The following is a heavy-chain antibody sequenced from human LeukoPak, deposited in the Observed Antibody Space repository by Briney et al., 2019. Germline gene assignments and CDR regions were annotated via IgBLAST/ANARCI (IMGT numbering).Heavy chain of an antibody. CDR1: GFTFSSYA. D-gene: IGHD6-19*01. Sequence: GGSLRLSCAATGFTFSSYAMSWVRQAPGKGLEGVSAISGSGSNTYYEDSVKGRFTIPRDNSKNTLYLQINRLRAEDKAVYYCAKDTGGRKWYSSGWPDAFDIWGQGTMVTVSS. CDR3: AKDTGGRKWYSSGWPDAFDI. CDR2: ISGSGSNT. V-gene: IGHV3-23*01. J-gene: IGHJ3*02.